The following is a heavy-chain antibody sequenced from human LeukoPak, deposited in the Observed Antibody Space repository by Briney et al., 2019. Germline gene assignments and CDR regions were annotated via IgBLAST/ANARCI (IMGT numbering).Heavy chain of an antibody. CDR1: GFTFHHYC. CDR2: NSGSGGST. CDR3: AKTVSWYEGIFDY. J-gene: IGHJ4*02. Sequence: PGGCLRLSCAASGFTFHHYCMSWVRQPPGKGREWASANSGSGGSTYHADSAKDRFSIPRRNPKNTLYLQMNSLRAEDTAVYYCAKTVSWYEGIFDYWGQGTLVTVSS. D-gene: IGHD6-13*01. V-gene: IGHV3-23*01.